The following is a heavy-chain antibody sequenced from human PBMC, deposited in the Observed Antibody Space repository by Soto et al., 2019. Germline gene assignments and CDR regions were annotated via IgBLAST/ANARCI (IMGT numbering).Heavy chain of an antibody. CDR3: ATRSRRTYSGHNLPCDAFDI. J-gene: IGHJ3*02. D-gene: IGHD5-12*01. Sequence: ASVKVSCKASGYTFTSYDINWVRQATGQGLEWMGWMNPNSGNTGYAQKFQGRVTMTRNTSISTAYMELSSLRSEDTAVYYCATRSRRTYSGHNLPCDAFDIWGQGTMVTVSS. V-gene: IGHV1-8*01. CDR1: GYTFTSYD. CDR2: MNPNSGNT.